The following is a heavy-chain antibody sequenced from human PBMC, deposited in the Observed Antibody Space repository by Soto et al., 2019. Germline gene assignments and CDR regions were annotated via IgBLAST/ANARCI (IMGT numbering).Heavy chain of an antibody. V-gene: IGHV4-34*01. J-gene: IGHJ6*02. CDR3: AREMITFGGVIVYYYYGMDV. CDR2: INHSGST. CDR1: GGSFSGYY. Sequence: SETLSLTCAVYGGSFSGYYWSWIRQPPGKGLEWIGEINHSGSTNYNPSLKSRVTISVDTSKNQFSLKLSSVTAADTAVYYCAREMITFGGVIVYYYYGMDVWGQVNTVTVSS. D-gene: IGHD3-16*02.